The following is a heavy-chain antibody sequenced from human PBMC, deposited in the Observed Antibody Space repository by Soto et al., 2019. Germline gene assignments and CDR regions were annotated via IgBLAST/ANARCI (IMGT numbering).Heavy chain of an antibody. Sequence: EVQLVESGGGLVQPGGSLRLSCAASGFTFSSYWMSWVRQAPGKGLEWVANIKQDGSEKYYVDSVKGRFTISGDNAKNSLYLQMTSLIAEDTAVYYCARDPYGDPSFALWGRGTLVTVSS. J-gene: IGHJ2*01. D-gene: IGHD4-17*01. CDR3: ARDPYGDPSFAL. V-gene: IGHV3-7*01. CDR2: IKQDGSEK. CDR1: GFTFSSYW.